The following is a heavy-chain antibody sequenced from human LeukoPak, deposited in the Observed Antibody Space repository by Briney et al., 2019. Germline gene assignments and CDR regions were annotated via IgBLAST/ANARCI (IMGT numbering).Heavy chain of an antibody. V-gene: IGHV3-21*01. D-gene: IGHD4-23*01. Sequence: GGSLRLSCAASGFTFSSYGMHRVRQAPGKGLEWVSSISSSSSYIYYADSVKGRFTISRDNAKNSLYLQMNSLRAEDTAVYYCARDPTNNYGGNSDYFDYWGQGTLVTVSS. CDR2: ISSSSSYI. CDR3: ARDPTNNYGGNSDYFDY. CDR1: GFTFSSYG. J-gene: IGHJ4*02.